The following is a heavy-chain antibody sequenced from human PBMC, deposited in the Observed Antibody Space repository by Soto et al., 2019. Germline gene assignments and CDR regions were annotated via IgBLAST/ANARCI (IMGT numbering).Heavy chain of an antibody. CDR3: ARGRIAAAQVFDY. CDR2: INAGNGNT. J-gene: IGHJ4*02. V-gene: IGHV1-3*01. D-gene: IGHD6-13*01. CDR1: GYTFTSYA. Sequence: GAPVKVSCKASGYTFTSYAMHWVRQAPGQRLEWMGWINAGNGNTKYSQKFQGRVTITRDTSASTAYMELSSLRSEDAAVYYCARGRIAAAQVFDYWGQGTLVTVSS.